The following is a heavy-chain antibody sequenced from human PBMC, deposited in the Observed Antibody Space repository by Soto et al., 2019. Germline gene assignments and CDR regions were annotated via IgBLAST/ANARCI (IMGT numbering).Heavy chain of an antibody. CDR2: INPSGGNT. J-gene: IGHJ4*02. D-gene: IGHD6-19*01. V-gene: IGHV1-46*01. CDR1: GYIFTSYY. CDR3: ARDLAVGLVDY. Sequence: ASVKVSCKASGYIFTSYYIHWVRQAPGQGLEWMGLINPSGGNTNYAQKLQGRVTMTTDTSTSTAYMELRSLRSDDTAVYYCARDLAVGLVDYWGQGTPVTVSS.